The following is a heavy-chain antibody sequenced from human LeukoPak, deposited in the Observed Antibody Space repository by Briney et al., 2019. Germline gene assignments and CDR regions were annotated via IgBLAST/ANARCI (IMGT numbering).Heavy chain of an antibody. CDR3: ASWYLGEYSSSWYRGADYDAFDI. V-gene: IGHV3-48*01. CDR2: ISSSSSTI. J-gene: IGHJ3*02. Sequence: GGSLRLSCAASGFTFSSYSMNWVRQAPGKGLEWVSYISSSSSTIYYADSVKGRFTISRDNAKNSLYLQMNSLRTEDTAVYYCASWYLGEYSSSWYRGADYDAFDIWGQGTMVTVSS. CDR1: GFTFSSYS. D-gene: IGHD6-13*01.